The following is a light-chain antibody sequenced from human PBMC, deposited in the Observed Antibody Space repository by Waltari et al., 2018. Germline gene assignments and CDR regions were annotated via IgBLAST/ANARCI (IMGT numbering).Light chain of an antibody. Sequence: DIQMTQSPSSLSASVGDRVTITCQASQHIYNYLNWYQQKPGKAPKLLIYAASNLQTGVPSRFSGSGSGTEFTLTISNLQPEDVATYYCQQPPGTFGGGTKVEIK. CDR1: QHIYNY. CDR2: AAS. CDR3: QQPPGT. J-gene: IGKJ4*01. V-gene: IGKV1-33*01.